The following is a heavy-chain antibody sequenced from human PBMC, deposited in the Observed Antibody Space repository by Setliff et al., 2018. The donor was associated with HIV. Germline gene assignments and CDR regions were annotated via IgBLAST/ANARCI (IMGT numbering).Heavy chain of an antibody. V-gene: IGHV1-2*05. J-gene: IGHJ3*02. Sequence: GASVKVSCKASGYTFTDYYMHWVRQAPGQGLEWMGRINPNNGGTNFAQMFQGRVTMTRDTSISTVYMELSRLTSDDTVVYYCTRGPLRLSSGWTSAFDIWGQGTMVTVSS. D-gene: IGHD6-19*01. CDR2: INPNNGGT. CDR3: TRGPLRLSSGWTSAFDI. CDR1: GYTFTDYY.